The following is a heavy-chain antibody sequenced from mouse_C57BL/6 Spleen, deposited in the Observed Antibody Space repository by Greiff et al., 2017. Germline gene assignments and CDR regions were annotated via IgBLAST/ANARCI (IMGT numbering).Heavy chain of an antibody. V-gene: IGHV1-69*01. Sequence: QVQLQQPGAELVMPGASVKLSCKASGYTFTSYWMHWVKQRPGQGLEWIGEIDPSDSYTNYNQKFKGKSTLTVDKSSSTAYMQLSSLTSEDSAVYYCARQAYDGYYTFAYWGQGTLVTVSA. CDR2: IDPSDSYT. CDR1: GYTFTSYW. D-gene: IGHD2-3*01. CDR3: ARQAYDGYYTFAY. J-gene: IGHJ3*01.